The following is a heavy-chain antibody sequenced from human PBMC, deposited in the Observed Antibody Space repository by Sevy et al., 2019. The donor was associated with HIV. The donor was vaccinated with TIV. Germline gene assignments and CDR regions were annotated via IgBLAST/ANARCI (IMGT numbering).Heavy chain of an antibody. CDR1: GFTFSYFS. CDR3: VRDDSYAFDF. V-gene: IGHV3-48*01. J-gene: IGHJ4*02. D-gene: IGHD2-8*01. Sequence: GGSLRLSCAASGFTFSYFSLSWVRQAPGKGLEWIAYIAGTTSHIYYSGSVKGRVTISRDNAKNSVYLQMSSLRAEDTAIYYCVRDDSYAFDFWGQGALVTVSS. CDR2: IAGTTSHI.